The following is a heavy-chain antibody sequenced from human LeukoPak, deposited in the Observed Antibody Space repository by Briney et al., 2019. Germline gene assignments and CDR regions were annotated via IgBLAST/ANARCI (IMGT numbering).Heavy chain of an antibody. CDR3: AREFEEGELNAFDI. J-gene: IGHJ3*02. CDR2: MSYDGSNK. D-gene: IGHD1-26*01. Sequence: GRPLRLSCAASGFTFSSYAMHWVRQAPGKGLEWVAVMSYDGSNKYYADSVKGRFTISRDNSKNTLYLQMNSLRAEDTAVYYCAREFEEGELNAFDIWGQGTMVTVSS. CDR1: GFTFSSYA. V-gene: IGHV3-30*04.